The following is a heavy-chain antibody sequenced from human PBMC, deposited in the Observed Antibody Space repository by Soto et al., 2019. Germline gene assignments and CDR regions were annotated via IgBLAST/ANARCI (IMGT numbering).Heavy chain of an antibody. CDR1: GGSISSSNYY. CDR2: IYYGGST. J-gene: IGHJ4*02. D-gene: IGHD6-19*01. Sequence: PSETLSLTCTGSGGSISSSNYYWGWIRQPPGKGLEWIGNIYYGGSTYYNPSLKSRVTVSVDTSKKQFSLTLSSVTAADTAVYYCARLGIAVAVPLDYWGQGTLVTVSS. V-gene: IGHV4-39*01. CDR3: ARLGIAVAVPLDY.